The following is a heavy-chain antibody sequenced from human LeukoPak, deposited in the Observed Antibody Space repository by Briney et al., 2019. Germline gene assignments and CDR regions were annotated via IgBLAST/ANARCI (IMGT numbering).Heavy chain of an antibody. D-gene: IGHD2-2*03. V-gene: IGHV4-39*02. CDR2: IFYSGKT. J-gene: IGHJ5*02. CDR1: NGSMTSDSYY. Sequence: PSETLSLTCTVSNGSMTSDSYYWPWVRQPPGKGLEWIGTIFYSGKTYYSASLKSRVTVSLDTSRKNFSLRLSSVTAADTAVYYCARLWIVATWFDAWGQGALVTVSS. CDR3: ARLWIVATWFDA.